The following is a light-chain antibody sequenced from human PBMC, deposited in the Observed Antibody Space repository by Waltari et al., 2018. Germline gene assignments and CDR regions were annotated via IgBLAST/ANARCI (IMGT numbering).Light chain of an antibody. V-gene: IGKV3-11*01. CDR1: QSISKY. J-gene: IGKJ1*01. CDR2: AAS. Sequence: CRASQSISKYLVWYQQRPGHAPRLLIYAASTMDTGIPDRFSGSGFGTDFTLTISRLEPEDFAMYYCQNHERLPATFGQGTKVEIK. CDR3: QNHERLPAT.